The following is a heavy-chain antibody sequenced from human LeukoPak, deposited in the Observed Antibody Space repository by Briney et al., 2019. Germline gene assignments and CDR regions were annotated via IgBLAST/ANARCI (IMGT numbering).Heavy chain of an antibody. CDR1: GFTFSSYG. J-gene: IGHJ4*02. Sequence: PGGSLRLSCAASGFTFSSYGMHWVRQAPGKGLEWVAVISYDGSVKYYSDSVKGRFTISRDSSKNTLYLQMNSLRAEDTAVYYCAKEEQHLISHGFDYWGQGALVTVSS. CDR3: AKEEQHLISHGFDY. V-gene: IGHV3-30*18. CDR2: ISYDGSVK. D-gene: IGHD6-13*01.